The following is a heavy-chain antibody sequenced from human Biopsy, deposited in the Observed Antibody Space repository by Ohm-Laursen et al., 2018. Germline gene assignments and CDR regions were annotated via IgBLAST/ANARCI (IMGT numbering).Heavy chain of an antibody. J-gene: IGHJ4*02. CDR1: SGSISSCY. Sequence: SDTLSLTCTVSSGSISSCYWSWIRQPPGKGLEWIGYISYSGNTNYNPSLKSRVTMSVDTSKNQFSLKVYSVTAADTAIYYCATTTMDTSGWYGNYFDSWGQGALVTVSS. CDR3: ATTTMDTSGWYGNYFDS. CDR2: ISYSGNT. D-gene: IGHD6-19*01. V-gene: IGHV4-59*08.